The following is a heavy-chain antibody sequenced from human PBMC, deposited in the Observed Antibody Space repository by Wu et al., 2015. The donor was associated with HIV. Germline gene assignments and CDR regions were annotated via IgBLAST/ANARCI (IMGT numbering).Heavy chain of an antibody. Sequence: QVQLVQSGSEVKKSGASVKVSCKASGYTFTSYDINWVRQATGQGLEWMGWMNPNSGNTGYAQKFQGRVTITTDESTSTAYMELNSLRSEDMAVYYCARAGAYYYGSGSLYYGMDVWGQGTTVTVSS. CDR1: GYTFTSYD. V-gene: IGHV1-8*03. CDR3: ARAGAYYYGSGSLYYGMDV. D-gene: IGHD3-10*01. CDR2: MNPNSGNT. J-gene: IGHJ6*02.